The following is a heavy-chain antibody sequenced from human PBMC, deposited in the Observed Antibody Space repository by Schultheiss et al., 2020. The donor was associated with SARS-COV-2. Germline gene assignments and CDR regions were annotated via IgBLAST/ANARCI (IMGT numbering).Heavy chain of an antibody. CDR2: IWYDGSNK. V-gene: IGHV3-33*08. Sequence: GESLKISCAVSGFTFSSYGMHWVRQAPGKGLEWVAVIWYDGSNKYYADSVKGRFTISRDNSKNTLYLQMNSLRAEDTAVYYCARTEYSSGGRGMDVWGQGTTVTVSS. CDR3: ARTEYSSGGRGMDV. CDR1: GFTFSSYG. J-gene: IGHJ6*02. D-gene: IGHD6-19*01.